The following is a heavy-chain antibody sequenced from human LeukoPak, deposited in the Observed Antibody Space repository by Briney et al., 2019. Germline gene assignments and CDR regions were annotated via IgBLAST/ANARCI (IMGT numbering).Heavy chain of an antibody. Sequence: GGSRSLSCAASRFTFSSYAMSWVSQAPGKGLEWVSSISAGGGGSYYADSVQGRFTISRDTSKTTLYLQMNSLRAEDTAVYYCAKGGRMVRGVIVTNYYFDYWSQGTLVTVSS. D-gene: IGHD3-10*01. J-gene: IGHJ4*02. V-gene: IGHV3-23*01. CDR1: RFTFSSYA. CDR3: AKGGRMVRGVIVTNYYFDY. CDR2: ISAGGGGS.